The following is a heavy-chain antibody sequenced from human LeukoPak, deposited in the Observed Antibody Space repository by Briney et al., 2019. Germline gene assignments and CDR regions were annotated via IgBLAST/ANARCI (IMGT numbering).Heavy chain of an antibody. CDR1: GGSIRSY. Sequence: SETLSLTCTVSGGSIRSYWSWIRQPAGKGLERIGRIYGSGSTDYNPSLKSRVTMSIDTSKNQFSLNLISVTAADTAVYYCARDSGTTGEVKFDPWGQGTLVTVCS. CDR3: ARDSGTTGEVKFDP. CDR2: IYGSGST. J-gene: IGHJ5*02. D-gene: IGHD3-10*01. V-gene: IGHV4-4*07.